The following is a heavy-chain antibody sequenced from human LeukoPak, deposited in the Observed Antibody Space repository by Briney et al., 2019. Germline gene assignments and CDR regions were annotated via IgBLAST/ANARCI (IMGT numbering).Heavy chain of an antibody. J-gene: IGHJ6*02. V-gene: IGHV4-4*02. D-gene: IGHD3-16*01. Sequence: SETLSLTCAVSGGSISSSNWWSWVRQPPGKGLEWIGEIYHSGSTNYNPSLKSRVTISVDKSKNHFSLKLSSVTSADTAVYYCARPPYVHYGMDVWGQGTTVTVSS. CDR3: ARPPYVHYGMDV. CDR2: IYHSGST. CDR1: GGSISSSNW.